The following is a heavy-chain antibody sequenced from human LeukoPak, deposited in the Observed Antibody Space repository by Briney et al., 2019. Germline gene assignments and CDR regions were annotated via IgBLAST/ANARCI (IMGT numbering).Heavy chain of an antibody. J-gene: IGHJ6*02. Sequence: SETLSLTCAVYGGSLSGYYWSWIRQPPGKGLEGIGEINHSGSTNYNPSLKSRVTISVDTSKNQFSLKLSSVTAADTAVYYCARWLGYCSGGSCYPYIYGMDVWGQGTTVTVSS. V-gene: IGHV4-34*01. CDR3: ARWLGYCSGGSCYPYIYGMDV. CDR1: GGSLSGYY. CDR2: INHSGST. D-gene: IGHD2-15*01.